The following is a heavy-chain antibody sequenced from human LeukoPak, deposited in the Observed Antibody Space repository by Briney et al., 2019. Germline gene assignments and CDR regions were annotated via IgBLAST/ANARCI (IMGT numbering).Heavy chain of an antibody. CDR2: ISASGGGT. J-gene: IGHJ2*01. D-gene: IGHD1-26*01. CDR1: GFTFSSYG. Sequence: GGSLRLSCAASGFTFSSYGMSWVRQAPGKGLEWVSSISASGGGTVYADSVKGRVTISRDNSKNTLYLQMHSLRAEDTAVYSCAKNLLGSEAFSWYFDLWGRGTLVTVSS. CDR3: AKNLLGSEAFSWYFDL. V-gene: IGHV3-23*01.